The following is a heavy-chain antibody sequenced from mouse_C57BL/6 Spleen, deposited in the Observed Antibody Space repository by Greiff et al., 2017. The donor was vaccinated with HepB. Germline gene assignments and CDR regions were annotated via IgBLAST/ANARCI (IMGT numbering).Heavy chain of an antibody. Sequence: VQLQQPGAELVKPGASVKLSCKASGYTFTSYWMHWVKQRPGQGLEWIGMIHPNSGSTNYNEKFKSKATLTVDKSSSTAYMQLSSLTSEDSAVYYCARYDGKGGRNWYFDVWGTGTTVTVSS. CDR1: GYTFTSYW. J-gene: IGHJ1*03. V-gene: IGHV1-64*01. D-gene: IGHD2-3*01. CDR2: IHPNSGST. CDR3: ARYDGKGGRNWYFDV.